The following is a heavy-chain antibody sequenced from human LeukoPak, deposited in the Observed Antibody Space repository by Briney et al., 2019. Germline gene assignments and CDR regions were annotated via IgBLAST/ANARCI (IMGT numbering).Heavy chain of an antibody. J-gene: IGHJ4*02. CDR1: GFAFSSYA. D-gene: IGHD2-2*01. V-gene: IGHV3-23*01. Sequence: QPGGSLRLSCAASGFAFSSYAMSWVRQAPGKGLEWVSGISDSGTTTYYADSVQGRFTISRDNSNDAVHLQMTGLRADDTAVYFCAKGVAVLFSTSWFFDSWGQGALVAVSS. CDR3: AKGVAVLFSTSWFFDS. CDR2: ISDSGTTT.